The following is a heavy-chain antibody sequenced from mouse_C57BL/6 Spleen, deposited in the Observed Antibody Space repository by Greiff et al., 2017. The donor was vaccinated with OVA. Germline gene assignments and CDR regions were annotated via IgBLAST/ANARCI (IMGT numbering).Heavy chain of an antibody. D-gene: IGHD2-4*01. CDR2: IHPNSSST. CDR3: AQDMNYDYDDYFDY. Sequence: QVQLQQSGAELVKPGASVKLSCKASGYTFTSYWMHWVKQRPGQGLEWIGMIHPNSSSTNYNEKFKSKATLTVDKSTSTAYMQLSSLTSEDSAVYYCAQDMNYDYDDYFDYWGQGTTLTVSS. V-gene: IGHV1-64*01. CDR1: GYTFTSYW. J-gene: IGHJ2*01.